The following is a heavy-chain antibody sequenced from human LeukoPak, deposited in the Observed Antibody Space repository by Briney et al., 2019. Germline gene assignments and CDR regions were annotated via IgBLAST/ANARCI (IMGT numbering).Heavy chain of an antibody. CDR1: GYTFTSHY. CDR3: VRVSTAARGSYQH. D-gene: IGHD2-15*01. CDR2: INPSGGST. J-gene: IGHJ1*01. V-gene: IGHV1-46*01. Sequence: ASVTVSCKASGYTFTSHYMHWVRQAPRQGLEWMGIINPSGGSTSYAQKFQGRVTMTRDTSTSTVYMELSSLRSADTAVYYCVRVSTAARGSYQHWGQGTLVTVSS.